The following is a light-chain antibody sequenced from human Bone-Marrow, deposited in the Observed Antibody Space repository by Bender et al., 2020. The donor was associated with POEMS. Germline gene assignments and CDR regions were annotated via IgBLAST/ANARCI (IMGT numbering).Light chain of an antibody. CDR1: SSDIGDYDH. J-gene: IGLJ1*01. V-gene: IGLV2-23*01. CDR2: EGS. CDR3: CSYAGSNTYV. Sequence: HSALTQPASASGSPGQSITISCTGPSSDIGDYDHVSWYQHHPGKVPKVVVYEGSRRPSGVSGRFSGSKSGDAASLTISGLQAEDEADYYCCSYAGSNTYVFGSGTKVTVL.